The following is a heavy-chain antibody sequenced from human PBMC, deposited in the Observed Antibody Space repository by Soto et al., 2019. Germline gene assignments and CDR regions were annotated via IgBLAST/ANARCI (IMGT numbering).Heavy chain of an antibody. J-gene: IGHJ6*02. V-gene: IGHV4-31*03. D-gene: IGHD3-3*01. Sequence: PSETLSLTCTVSGGFISIAGYYWSWIRQHPGKGLEWIGYIYYSGSTYYNPSLKSRVTISVDTSKNQFSLKLSSVTAADTAVYYCARSGGDYDFWSGHSYYYYGMEVWGQGTTVTVPS. CDR3: ARSGGDYDFWSGHSYYYYGMEV. CDR2: IYYSGST. CDR1: GGFISIAGYY.